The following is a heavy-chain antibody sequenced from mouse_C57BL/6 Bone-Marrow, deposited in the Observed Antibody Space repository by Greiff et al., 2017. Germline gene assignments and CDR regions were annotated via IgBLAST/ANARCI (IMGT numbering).Heavy chain of an antibody. CDR3: AGLDYDCISEDYYFDV. J-gene: IGHJ1*03. D-gene: IGHD2-4*01. Sequence: VQLQQSGPELVKPGASVKLSCKASGYTLTSYDINWVKQRPGQGLEWIGWIYPRDGSTKYTEKFKGKATLTVDTSSSTAYLELHSLTSEDSAVYFYAGLDYDCISEDYYFDVWGTGTTVTVSS. V-gene: IGHV1-85*01. CDR1: GYTLTSYD. CDR2: IYPRDGST.